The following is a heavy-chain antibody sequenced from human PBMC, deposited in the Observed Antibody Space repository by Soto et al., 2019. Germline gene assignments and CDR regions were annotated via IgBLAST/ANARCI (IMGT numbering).Heavy chain of an antibody. J-gene: IGHJ4*02. V-gene: IGHV1-2*02. D-gene: IGHD5-18*01. CDR3: ARRPRKQLWFPFAF. CDR2: ISPSSGGT. Sequence: QVQLVQSGAEVKKPGASLRVSCKASGYTFNDYYLHWVRQAPGQGLEWMGWISPSSGGTTYAPKFLYTVTMTTDTSNSTASMDLQSLLSADTGGYYCARRPRKQLWFPFAFWGQGSLVTVSS. CDR1: GYTFNDYY.